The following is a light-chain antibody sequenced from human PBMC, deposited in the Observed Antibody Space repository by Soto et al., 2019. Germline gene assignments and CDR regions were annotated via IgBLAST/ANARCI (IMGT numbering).Light chain of an antibody. CDR3: QSYDTSLSASVV. CDR1: NSNIGANYD. CDR2: GTT. J-gene: IGLJ2*01. V-gene: IGLV1-40*01. Sequence: QSVLTQPPSVSGAPGQRVTISCTGSNSNIGANYDVHWYQQLPGTAPKLLIYGTTNRPSGVPDRFSGSKSGTSASLAITGLQAEDEADYYCQSYDTSLSASVVFGGGTQLTVL.